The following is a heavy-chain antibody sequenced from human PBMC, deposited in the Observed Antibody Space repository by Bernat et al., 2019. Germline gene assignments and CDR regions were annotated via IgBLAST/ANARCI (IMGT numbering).Heavy chain of an antibody. D-gene: IGHD2-15*01. J-gene: IGHJ4*02. CDR1: GGSNISGAYY. CDR3: ARDRAVRYSPGYYFDY. CDR2: IYTSGST. V-gene: IGHV4-61*02. Sequence: QLQLQESGLGLVKPSQTLSLTCTVSGGSNISGAYYRSRTRQPAGKGLEWIGRIYTSGSTNYNSSLKTRVTISVDTSKNQFSLKLSSVTAADTAVYYCARDRAVRYSPGYYFDYWGQGTLVTVSS.